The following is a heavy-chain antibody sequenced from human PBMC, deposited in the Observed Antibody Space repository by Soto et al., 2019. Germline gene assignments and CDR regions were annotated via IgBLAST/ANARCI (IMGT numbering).Heavy chain of an antibody. Sequence: QVQLVESGGGVVQPGTSLRLSCAASGFTFSSYAMHWVRQAPGKGLEWVAVVSFDGYNKYYADSVKGRFTISRDNSKNTXYXPMNSLRPEDTAVYYCARGPYCSGGTCFGSQSAFDIWGQGTMVTVSS. CDR3: ARGPYCSGGTCFGSQSAFDI. CDR1: GFTFSSYA. D-gene: IGHD2-15*01. V-gene: IGHV3-30-3*01. CDR2: VSFDGYNK. J-gene: IGHJ3*02.